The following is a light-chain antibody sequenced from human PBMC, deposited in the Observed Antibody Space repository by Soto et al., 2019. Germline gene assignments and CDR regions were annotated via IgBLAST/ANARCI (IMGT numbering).Light chain of an antibody. V-gene: IGLV2-14*01. CDR2: EVF. CDR1: RSDVGGYDS. Sequence: QSALTQPASVSGSPGQSITISCTGTRSDVGGYDSVSWYQQFPGKAPKLIIYEVFNRPSGVSNRFSGSKSDNTASLTISGLQAEDEADYYCTSYRSGSTPVVFGGGTKVTVL. CDR3: TSYRSGSTPVV. J-gene: IGLJ2*01.